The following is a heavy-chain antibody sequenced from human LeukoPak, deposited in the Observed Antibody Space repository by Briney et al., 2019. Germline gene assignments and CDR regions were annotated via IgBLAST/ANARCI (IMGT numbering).Heavy chain of an antibody. CDR1: GVSVSSYY. J-gene: IGHJ4*02. Sequence: PSETLSLTCSVTGVSVSSYYWSWIRQSPGKGLEWIGYIHNSGRTNYNPSLKSRVTGFVDTSKNQVSLRLSSVTAADTAVYYCARHGTISSESYFDYWGQGALVTVPS. V-gene: IGHV4-59*08. CDR2: IHNSGRT. CDR3: ARHGTISSESYFDY. D-gene: IGHD1-14*01.